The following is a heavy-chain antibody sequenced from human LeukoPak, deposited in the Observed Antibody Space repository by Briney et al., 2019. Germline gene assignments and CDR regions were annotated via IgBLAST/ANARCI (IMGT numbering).Heavy chain of an antibody. V-gene: IGHV1-18*01. D-gene: IGHD3-10*01. Sequence: DSVKVSCKTSGYSFSGHGVTWVRQAPGQGLEWMGRISVYNGDTNYAQSLQGRVTMTTDTSTTTAYMELRSLRSDDTAMYYCARAMIRGLIDSWGQGTLITVSS. CDR3: ARAMIRGLIDS. CDR1: GYSFSGHG. J-gene: IGHJ4*02. CDR2: ISVYNGDT.